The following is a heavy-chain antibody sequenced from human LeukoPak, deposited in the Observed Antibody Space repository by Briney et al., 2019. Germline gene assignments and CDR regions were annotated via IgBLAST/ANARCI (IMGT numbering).Heavy chain of an antibody. Sequence: GGSLRLSCTGSGFTFGDYSMSCFRQAPGKGLEWVGFIRSKTYGGTTEYAASVIGRFTISRDDSKSIAYLLINSLKTEDTAVYYCARDYDFLTGSSDYWGQGTLVTVSS. CDR3: ARDYDFLTGSSDY. J-gene: IGHJ4*02. D-gene: IGHD3-9*01. CDR2: IRSKTYGGTT. V-gene: IGHV3-49*03. CDR1: GFTFGDYS.